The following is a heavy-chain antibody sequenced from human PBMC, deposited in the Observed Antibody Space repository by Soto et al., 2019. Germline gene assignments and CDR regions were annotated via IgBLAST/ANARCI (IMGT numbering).Heavy chain of an antibody. CDR2: IYSGGAT. Sequence: LRLSCAASGFDVSNTYMSWVRQAPGKGPDWVSIIYSGGATYYADSVKGRFTISRDNSKNTLYLQMNSLRAEDTALYYCARVSKGTIYSPHAFDVWGQGTMVTVSS. CDR3: ARVSKGTIYSPHAFDV. V-gene: IGHV3-53*01. J-gene: IGHJ3*01. CDR1: GFDVSNTY. D-gene: IGHD1-7*01.